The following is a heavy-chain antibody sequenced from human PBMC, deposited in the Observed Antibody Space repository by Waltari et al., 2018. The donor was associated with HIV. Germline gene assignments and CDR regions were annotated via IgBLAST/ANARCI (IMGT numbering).Heavy chain of an antibody. CDR2: TGASGGTT. J-gene: IGHJ4*02. CDR3: AKAPLRRSSVGGEGPSHFEY. V-gene: IGHV3-23*01. D-gene: IGHD3-10*01. CDR1: GFTFGSFA. Sequence: EVQLLDSGGGWVQPGGSLRLSCAASGFTFGSFAMSWVRQAPGKGPEWVPGTGASGGTTYYPDSVKGRFTISRDNSKNTLYLQMNRLRAEDTAVYYCAKAPLRRSSVGGEGPSHFEYWGQGTLVTVSS.